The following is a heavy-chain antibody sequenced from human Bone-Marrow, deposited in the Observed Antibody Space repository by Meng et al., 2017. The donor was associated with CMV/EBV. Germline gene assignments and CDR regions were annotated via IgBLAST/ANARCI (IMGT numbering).Heavy chain of an antibody. V-gene: IGHV3-48*03. J-gene: IGHJ4*02. CDR3: AKGPGAAVAGTRLDY. D-gene: IGHD6-19*01. CDR2: ISSSGSTI. CDR1: GFTFSSYE. Sequence: GSLRLSCAASGFTFSSYEMNWVRQAPGKGLEWVSHISSSGSTIYYADSVKGRFTISRDNAKHSLYLQMNSLRAEDTAVYYCAKGPGAAVAGTRLDYWGQGTLVTVSS.